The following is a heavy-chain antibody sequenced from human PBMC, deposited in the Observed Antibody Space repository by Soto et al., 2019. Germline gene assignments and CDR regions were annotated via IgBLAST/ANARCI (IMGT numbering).Heavy chain of an antibody. Sequence: QVQLQESGPGLVKPSGTLSLTCAVSGGSISSSNWWSWVRQPPGKGLEWIGEIYHSGSTNYNPSLKSRVTKSVDKSKNQSSLKLSSVTAADTAVYYCARGRGRMTTGPAVDLWGRGTLVTVSS. V-gene: IGHV4-4*02. J-gene: IGHJ2*01. CDR3: ARGRGRMTTGPAVDL. D-gene: IGHD4-17*01. CDR1: GGSISSSNW. CDR2: IYHSGST.